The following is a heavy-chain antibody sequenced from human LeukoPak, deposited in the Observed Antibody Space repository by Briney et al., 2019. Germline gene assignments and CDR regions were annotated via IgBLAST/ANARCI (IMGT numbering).Heavy chain of an antibody. CDR1: GCTFSGYY. Sequence: SETLSLTCTASGCTFSGYYWSWIRQPPGKGLEWIGYIYSSGSNKYYASPKRRVTMTVHTSNNHFYLTVNSMTAAETAVYYCARVYDSRSQAYFYYMDVWGKGTTVTIS. V-gene: IGHV4-59*01. CDR2: IYSSGSN. J-gene: IGHJ6*03. CDR3: ARVYDSRSQAYFYYMDV. D-gene: IGHD3-10*01.